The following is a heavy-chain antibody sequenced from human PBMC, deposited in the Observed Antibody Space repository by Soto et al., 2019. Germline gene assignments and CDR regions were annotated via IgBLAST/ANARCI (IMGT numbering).Heavy chain of an antibody. Sequence: EVQLAESGGGLVQPGGSLRLSCAASGFTFTDHYMDWVRQAPGEGLEWVGRARNKVNGYIIDYAASGKGRFIISRDDSKKSLYLQMNTLKPEDTAVYFCARLMGTSFDLWGQGTLVTVSS. V-gene: IGHV3-72*01. D-gene: IGHD2-8*01. J-gene: IGHJ4*02. CDR1: GFTFTDHY. CDR2: ARNKVNGYII. CDR3: ARLMGTSFDL.